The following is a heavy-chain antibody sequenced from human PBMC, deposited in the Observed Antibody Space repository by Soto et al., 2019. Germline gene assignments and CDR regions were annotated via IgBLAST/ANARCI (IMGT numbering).Heavy chain of an antibody. J-gene: IGHJ5*02. D-gene: IGHD3-3*01. V-gene: IGHV4-31*03. CDR3: ATITGDFWSGSTRHNWFDP. Sequence: QVQLQESGPGLVKPSQTLSLTCTVSGGSISSGGYYWSWIRQHPGKGLEWIGYIYYSGSTYYNPSLKSRVTISVDTSKNQFSLKLSSVTAADTAVYYCATITGDFWSGSTRHNWFDPWGQGTLVTVSS. CDR1: GGSISSGGYY. CDR2: IYYSGST.